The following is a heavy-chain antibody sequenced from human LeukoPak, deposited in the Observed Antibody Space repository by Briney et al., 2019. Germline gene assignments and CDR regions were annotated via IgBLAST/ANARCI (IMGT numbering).Heavy chain of an antibody. D-gene: IGHD3-3*01. Sequence: GGSLRLSCAASGFTFANYAMTWVRQAPGKGLEWVSAISGSGGSTYYADSVKGRFTISRDNSKNTLYLQMNSLRAEDTAVYYCAKDFGSGYDYWGQGTLVTVSS. CDR2: ISGSGGST. V-gene: IGHV3-23*01. CDR3: AKDFGSGYDY. J-gene: IGHJ4*02. CDR1: GFTFANYA.